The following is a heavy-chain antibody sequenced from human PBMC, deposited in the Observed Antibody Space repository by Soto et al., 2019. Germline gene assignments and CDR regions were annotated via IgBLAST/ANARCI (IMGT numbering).Heavy chain of an antibody. CDR1: GGSISSYY. Sequence: PSETLSLTCTVSGGSISSYYWSWIRQPPGKGLEWIGYIYYSGSTNHNPSLKSRVTISVDTSKNQFSLKLSSVTAADTAVYYCASEARYYYYGMDIWGHGTPVTVSS. J-gene: IGHJ6*02. V-gene: IGHV4-59*01. CDR3: ASEARYYYYGMDI. D-gene: IGHD1-20*01. CDR2: IYYSGST.